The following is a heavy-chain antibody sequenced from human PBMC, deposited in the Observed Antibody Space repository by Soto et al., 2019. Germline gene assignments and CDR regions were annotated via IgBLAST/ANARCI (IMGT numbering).Heavy chain of an antibody. CDR1: GGTFSSYT. J-gene: IGHJ4*02. CDR3: AGSITLGVRGFDY. D-gene: IGHD3-10*01. CDR2: IIPILGIA. V-gene: IGHV1-69*02. Sequence: QVQLVQSGAEVKKPGSSVKVSCKASGGTFSSYTISWVRQAPGQGLEWMGRIIPILGIANYAQKFQGRVTITADKSTSTAYMELSSLRSEDTAVYYCAGSITLGVRGFDYWGQGTLVTVSS.